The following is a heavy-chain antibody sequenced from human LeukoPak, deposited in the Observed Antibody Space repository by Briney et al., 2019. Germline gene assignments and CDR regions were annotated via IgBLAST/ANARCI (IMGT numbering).Heavy chain of an antibody. CDR3: ARVIEGSEFDY. D-gene: IGHD5-24*01. J-gene: IGHJ4*02. CDR2: IHYTGAT. Sequence: SETLSLTCAVYGGSFRGYYWSWIRQPPGKGLEWIGEIHYTGATNYNPSLKSRVTISVDTSKNQFSLKLSSVTAADTAVYYCARVIEGSEFDYWGQGTLVTVSS. V-gene: IGHV4-34*01. CDR1: GGSFRGYY.